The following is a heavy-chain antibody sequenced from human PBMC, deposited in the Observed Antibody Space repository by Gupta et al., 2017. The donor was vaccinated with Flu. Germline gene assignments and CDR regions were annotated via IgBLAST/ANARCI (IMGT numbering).Heavy chain of an antibody. CDR3: ARPLGSTRNYYYYGMDV. V-gene: IGHV4-39*01. CDR2: IYYSGST. Sequence: QLQLQESGPGLVKPSETLSLTCTVSGGSISSSSYYWGWIRQPPGKGLEWIGSIYYSGSTYYNPSLESRVTISVDTSKNQFSLKLSSVTAADTAVYYCARPLGSTRNYYYYGMDVWGQGTTVTVSS. D-gene: IGHD2-2*01. CDR1: GGSISSSSYY. J-gene: IGHJ6*02.